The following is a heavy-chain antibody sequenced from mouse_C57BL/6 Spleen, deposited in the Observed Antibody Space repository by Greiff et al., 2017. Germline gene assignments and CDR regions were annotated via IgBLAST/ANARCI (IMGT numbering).Heavy chain of an antibody. D-gene: IGHD1-1*01. CDR2: ISYDGSN. V-gene: IGHV3-6*01. Sequence: VQLKESGPSLVKPSQSLSLTCSVTGYSITSGYYWNWIRQFPGNKLEWMGYISYDGSNNYNPSLKNRISITRDTSKNQFFLKLNSVTTEDTATYYCARDYGSSYPFAYWGQGTLVTVSA. J-gene: IGHJ3*01. CDR3: ARDYGSSYPFAY. CDR1: GYSITSGYY.